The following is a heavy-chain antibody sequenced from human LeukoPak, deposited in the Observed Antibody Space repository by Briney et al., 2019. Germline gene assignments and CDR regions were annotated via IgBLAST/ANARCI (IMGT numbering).Heavy chain of an antibody. CDR1: GFTVSSDY. Sequence: PGGSLRLSCAASGFTVSSDYMSWVRQAPGKGLEWVSVIYSGGSTYYADSVKGRFTNSRDNSKNTLYLQMNSLRAEDTAVYYCARDIAYDSSGYYSPHFDYWGQGTLVTVSS. V-gene: IGHV3-53*01. J-gene: IGHJ4*02. D-gene: IGHD3-22*01. CDR2: IYSGGST. CDR3: ARDIAYDSSGYYSPHFDY.